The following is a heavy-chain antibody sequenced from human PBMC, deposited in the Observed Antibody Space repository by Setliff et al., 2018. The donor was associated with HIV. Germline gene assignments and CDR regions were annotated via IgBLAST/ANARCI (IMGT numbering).Heavy chain of an antibody. J-gene: IGHJ4*02. V-gene: IGHV4-31*03. Sequence: PSETLSLTCTVSGGSISSGGYYWSWIRQHPGKGLEWIGYIHYSGNTYSNPSLNSRISISVDMSKNKFSLKLSSLTAADTAVYYCARGGLGVVTSFDSWAREPWSPSPQ. CDR1: GGSISSGGYY. CDR2: IHYSGNT. CDR3: ARGGLGVVTSFDS. D-gene: IGHD3-3*01.